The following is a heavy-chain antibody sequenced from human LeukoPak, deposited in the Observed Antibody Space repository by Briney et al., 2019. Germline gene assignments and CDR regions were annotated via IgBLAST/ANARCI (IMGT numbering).Heavy chain of an antibody. D-gene: IGHD3-22*01. Sequence: SETLSPTCTVSGGSISSYYWSWIRQPPGKGLEWIGYIYYSGSTNYNPSLKSRVTISVDTSKNQFSLKLSSVTAADTAVYYCATITKDSSGYYYVGYWGQGTLVTVSS. CDR2: IYYSGST. V-gene: IGHV4-59*01. CDR1: GGSISSYY. J-gene: IGHJ4*02. CDR3: ATITKDSSGYYYVGY.